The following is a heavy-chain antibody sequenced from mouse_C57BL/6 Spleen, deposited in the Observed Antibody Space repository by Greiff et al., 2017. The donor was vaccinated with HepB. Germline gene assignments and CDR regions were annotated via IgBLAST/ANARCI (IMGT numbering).Heavy chain of an antibody. CDR3: ARGGIYHYYGSPYAMDY. D-gene: IGHD1-1*01. Sequence: VQLQQSGPELVKPGASVKISCKASGYTFTDYYMNWVKQSHGKSLEWIGDINPNNGGTSYNQKFKGKATLTVDKSSSTAYMELRSLTSEDSAVYYCARGGIYHYYGSPYAMDYWGQGTSVTVSS. V-gene: IGHV1-26*01. CDR2: INPNNGGT. CDR1: GYTFTDYY. J-gene: IGHJ4*01.